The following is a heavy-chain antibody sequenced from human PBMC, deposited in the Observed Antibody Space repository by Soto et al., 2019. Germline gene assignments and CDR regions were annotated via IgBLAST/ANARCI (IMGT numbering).Heavy chain of an antibody. J-gene: IGHJ6*02. V-gene: IGHV4-34*01. CDR1: GGSFSGYH. Sequence: PSETLSLTCAVYGGSFSGYHWSWIRQPPGKGLEWIGEINHSGSTKYSPSLKSRVTMSLDTSKNQFYLKLSSVTAADTAVYYCARGDRGMDVWGQGTTVTGSS. CDR3: ARGDRGMDV. CDR2: INHSGST.